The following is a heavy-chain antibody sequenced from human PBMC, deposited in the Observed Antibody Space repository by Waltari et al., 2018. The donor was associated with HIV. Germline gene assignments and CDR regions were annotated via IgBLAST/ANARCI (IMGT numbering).Heavy chain of an antibody. J-gene: IGHJ4*02. Sequence: QLQLQESGPGLVKPSETLSLTCTVSCGPISSSRYYWGWLRQPPGKGLEWIGSIYYSGSTYYNPSLKSRVTISVDTSKNQFSLKLSSVTAADTAVYYCARHSLTYYYDSSGYSVAFDYWGQGTLVTVSS. D-gene: IGHD3-22*01. V-gene: IGHV4-39*01. CDR3: ARHSLTYYYDSSGYSVAFDY. CDR1: CGPISSSRYY. CDR2: IYYSGST.